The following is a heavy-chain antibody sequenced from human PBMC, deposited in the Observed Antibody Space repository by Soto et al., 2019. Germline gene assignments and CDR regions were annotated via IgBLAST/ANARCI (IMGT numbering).Heavy chain of an antibody. CDR3: ARDSGYDLTQPGMDV. CDR2: IGAAGDT. V-gene: IGHV3-13*01. D-gene: IGHD5-12*01. Sequence: GGSLRLSCAASGFTFNNYDMHWIRQATGKGLEWVAVIGAAGDTHYPGSVKGRFTISRENGKNSVYLQMNSLRAGDTAIYYCARDSGYDLTQPGMDVWGQGTTVTVSS. J-gene: IGHJ6*02. CDR1: GFTFNNYD.